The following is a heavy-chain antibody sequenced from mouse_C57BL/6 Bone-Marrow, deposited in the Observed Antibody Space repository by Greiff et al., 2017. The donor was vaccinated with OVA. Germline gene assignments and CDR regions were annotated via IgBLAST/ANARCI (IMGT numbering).Heavy chain of an antibody. D-gene: IGHD1-1*01. CDR1: GYTFTSYW. CDR2: IHPNSGST. V-gene: IGHV1-64*01. Sequence: QVQLQQPGAELVKPGASVKLSCKASGYTFTSYWMHWVKQRPGQGLEWIGMIHPNSGSTNYHEKFKSKATLTVDKSSSTAYMQLSSLTSEDSAVYDCARQGHDGSSHWYFDVWGTGTTVTVSS. J-gene: IGHJ1*03. CDR3: ARQGHDGSSHWYFDV.